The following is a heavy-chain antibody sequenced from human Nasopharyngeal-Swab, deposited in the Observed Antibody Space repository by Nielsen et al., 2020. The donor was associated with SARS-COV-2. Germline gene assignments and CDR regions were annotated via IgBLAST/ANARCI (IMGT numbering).Heavy chain of an antibody. CDR1: GDTSISNG. D-gene: IGHD4-17*01. Sequence: ASVKGSCKASGDTSISNGITWVRQAPGQGREWRGWTSARNGDTKYAQKFQGRVTMTTGTSTNTAYMELRSLRYDDTAVYYCTLRDYLYWGQGTLITVSS. CDR3: TLRDYLY. J-gene: IGHJ4*02. CDR2: TSARNGDT. V-gene: IGHV1-18*01.